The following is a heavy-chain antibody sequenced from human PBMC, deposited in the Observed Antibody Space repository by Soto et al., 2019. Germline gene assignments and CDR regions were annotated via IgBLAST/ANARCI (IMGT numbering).Heavy chain of an antibody. D-gene: IGHD6-19*01. Sequence: ASVKVSCKASGYTFTSYGISWVRQAPGQGLEWMGWINAGNGNTKYSQKFQGRVTITRDTSASTAYMELSSLRSEDTAVYYCASSGYSSGWFGGYYYYGMDVWGQGTTVTVSS. CDR3: ASSGYSSGWFGGYYYYGMDV. J-gene: IGHJ6*02. V-gene: IGHV1-3*01. CDR1: GYTFTSYG. CDR2: INAGNGNT.